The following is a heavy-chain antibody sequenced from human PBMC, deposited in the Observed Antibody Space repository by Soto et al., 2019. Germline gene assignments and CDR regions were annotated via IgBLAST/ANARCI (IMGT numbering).Heavy chain of an antibody. J-gene: IGHJ5*02. CDR1: GGSILDSTYY. CDR3: ARQASGYYYGWFDP. V-gene: IGHV4-39*01. CDR2: IFYSGGT. D-gene: IGHD3-22*01. Sequence: SXTLSLTCTVSGGSILDSTYYWSWIRQSPGKGLEWIGTIFYSGGTFYTPSLKSRVTMSVDTSNNQFSLKLSSVTAADTAVYYCARQASGYYYGWFDPWGQGTLVTV.